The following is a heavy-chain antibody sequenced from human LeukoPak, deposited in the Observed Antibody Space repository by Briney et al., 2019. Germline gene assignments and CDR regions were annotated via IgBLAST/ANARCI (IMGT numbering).Heavy chain of an antibody. D-gene: IGHD1-1*01. V-gene: IGHV3-7*01. Sequence: PGGSLRLSCAASGFTFSSYWMTWVRQAPGKGLEWVANINQDGSEKYYVDSVKGRFTISRDNAQNPLYLQMNSLRAEDTAVYYCASGGWNGYWGQGTLVTVSS. CDR2: INQDGSEK. CDR3: ASGGWNGY. CDR1: GFTFSSYW. J-gene: IGHJ4*02.